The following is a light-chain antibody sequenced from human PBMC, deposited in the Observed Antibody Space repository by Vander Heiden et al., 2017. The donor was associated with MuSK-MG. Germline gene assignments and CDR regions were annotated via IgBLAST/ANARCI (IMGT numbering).Light chain of an antibody. Sequence: DILMTQSPSSLSAAVVDRVTITCRARQTINSYLNSYQQKPGKAPKLLIYAASSLQRAVPSRLSGSGSWADFTLTIISLLPEDFATYYCRQSYDTPRTFGQGTKVEIK. CDR3: RQSYDTPRT. V-gene: IGKV1-39*01. CDR1: QTINSY. CDR2: AAS. J-gene: IGKJ1*01.